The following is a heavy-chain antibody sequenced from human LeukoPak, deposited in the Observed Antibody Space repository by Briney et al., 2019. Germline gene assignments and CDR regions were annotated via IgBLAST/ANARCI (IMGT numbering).Heavy chain of an antibody. J-gene: IGHJ3*02. CDR1: GFTFSSYS. D-gene: IGHD1-7*01. V-gene: IGHV3-21*01. Sequence: PGGSLRLSCAASGFTFSSYSMNWVRQAPGKGLEWVSSISSSSSYIYYADSVKGRFTISRDNAKNSLYLQMNSLRAEDTAVYYCAKDEELYGALDAFDIWGQGTMVTVSS. CDR3: AKDEELYGALDAFDI. CDR2: ISSSSSYI.